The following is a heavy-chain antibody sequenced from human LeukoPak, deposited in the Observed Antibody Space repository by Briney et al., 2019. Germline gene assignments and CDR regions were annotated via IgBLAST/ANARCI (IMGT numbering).Heavy chain of an antibody. J-gene: IGHJ4*02. D-gene: IGHD2-2*01. Sequence: GESLKISCKGSGFTFTSYWISWVRQMPGKGLEWMGMIDPSDSYTNYSPSFQGHVTISADKSISTAYLQWSSLKASDTAMYYCARRDIRVIPGALDDYWGQGTLVTVSS. CDR1: GFTFTSYW. V-gene: IGHV5-10-1*01. CDR2: IDPSDSYT. CDR3: ARRDIRVIPGALDDY.